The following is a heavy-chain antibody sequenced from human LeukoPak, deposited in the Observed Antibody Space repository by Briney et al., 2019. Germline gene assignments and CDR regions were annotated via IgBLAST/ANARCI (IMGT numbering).Heavy chain of an antibody. V-gene: IGHV3-23*01. CDR3: ASGNTMIFH. D-gene: IGHD3-22*01. CDR1: GFTFSSYA. J-gene: IGHJ1*01. Sequence: GGSLRLSCAASGFTFSSYAMSWVRQAPGKGLEWVSTISVSGGSTYYADSVKGRFTISRDNSKNTLYLQMNSLRAEDTAMYYCASGNTMIFHWGQGTLVTVSS. CDR2: ISVSGGST.